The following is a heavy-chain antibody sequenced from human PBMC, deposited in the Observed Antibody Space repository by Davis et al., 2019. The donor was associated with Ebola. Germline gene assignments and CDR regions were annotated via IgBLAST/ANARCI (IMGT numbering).Heavy chain of an antibody. CDR2: ITGSDGST. Sequence: PGGSLRLSCAASGFTFDDYGMTWVRQAPGKGLEWVSGITGSDGSTYCADSVKGRFTISRDNSKNTLYLQMNSLRAEDTAVYYCAKVLQATNILATTYYYYALDVWGQGTTVTVS. V-gene: IGHV3-23*01. CDR3: AKVLQATNILATTYYYYALDV. CDR1: GFTFDDYG. J-gene: IGHJ6*02. D-gene: IGHD5-12*01.